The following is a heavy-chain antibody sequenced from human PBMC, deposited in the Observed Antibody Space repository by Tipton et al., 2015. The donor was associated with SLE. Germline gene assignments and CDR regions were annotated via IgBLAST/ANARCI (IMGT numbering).Heavy chain of an antibody. CDR3: ASLGVVGATEGVY. D-gene: IGHD1-26*01. V-gene: IGHV4-39*07. CDR1: GGSISSRTYY. CDR2: LYYTGST. J-gene: IGHJ4*02. Sequence: TLSLTCSVSGGSISSRTYYWGWIRQSPGEGLESIGFLYYTGSTYYNPSLKSRVTMPLDTSRNQFSLKMRSVTAADTAVYYCASLGVVGATEGVYWGQGTLVTVSS.